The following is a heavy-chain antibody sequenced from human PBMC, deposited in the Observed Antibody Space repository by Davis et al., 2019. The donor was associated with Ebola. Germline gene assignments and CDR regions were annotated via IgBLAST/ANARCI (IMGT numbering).Heavy chain of an antibody. CDR1: GFTFSDYA. V-gene: IGHV3-23*01. J-gene: IGHJ6*02. D-gene: IGHD6-6*01. Sequence: PGGSLRLSCAASGFTFSDYAMSWVRQPPGKGLDWVSSISGISGNTYYGDSVKGRLTVYRDDSKNTLYLEMNSLSAEDTAVYFCTRGAARHNGMDVWGQGTTVTVSS. CDR2: ISGISGNT. CDR3: TRGAARHNGMDV.